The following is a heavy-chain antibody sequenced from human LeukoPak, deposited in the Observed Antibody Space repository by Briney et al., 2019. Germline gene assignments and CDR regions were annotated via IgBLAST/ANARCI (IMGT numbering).Heavy chain of an antibody. CDR2: INSDGSST. CDR3: AKKYYYDSSGYW. D-gene: IGHD3-22*01. CDR1: GFTFSSYS. Sequence: GGSLRLSCAASGFTFSSYSMNWVRQAPGKGLVWVSRINSDGSSTSYADSVKGRFAISRDNAKNTLYLQMNSLRAEDTAVYYCAKKYYYDSSGYWWGQGTLVTVSS. J-gene: IGHJ4*02. V-gene: IGHV3-74*01.